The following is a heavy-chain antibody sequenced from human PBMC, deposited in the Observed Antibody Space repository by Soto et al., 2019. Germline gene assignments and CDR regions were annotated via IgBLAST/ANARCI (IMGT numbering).Heavy chain of an antibody. CDR1: EFTFSRYG. V-gene: IGHV3-30*18. Sequence: QAQLVESGGGVVQPGRSLRLSCAASEFTFSRYGMHWVRQAPAKGLEWLALISYDGKNKQYTDSVEGRFTISRDNSKNTVYLQMNSLRGEDTAVYYCANDRIAVAGLLLGYGMDVWGQGTTVTVSS. J-gene: IGHJ6*02. D-gene: IGHD6-19*01. CDR3: ANDRIAVAGLLLGYGMDV. CDR2: ISYDGKNK.